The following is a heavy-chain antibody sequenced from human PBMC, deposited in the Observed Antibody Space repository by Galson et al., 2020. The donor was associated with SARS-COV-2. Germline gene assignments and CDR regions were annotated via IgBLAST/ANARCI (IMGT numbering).Heavy chain of an antibody. Sequence: GGSLSLSCAASGFTVSRNYMSWVRQAPGKGLEWVSLVYSGGTTYYADSVKGRFTISRDNSKNTLYLQMNSLTAEDTAVYYCHGCDDWSYSGFDYWGQGTLVTVSS. CDR3: HGCDDWSYSGFDY. V-gene: IGHV3-53*01. CDR2: VYSGGTT. J-gene: IGHJ4*02. D-gene: IGHD2-21*02. CDR1: GFTVSRNY.